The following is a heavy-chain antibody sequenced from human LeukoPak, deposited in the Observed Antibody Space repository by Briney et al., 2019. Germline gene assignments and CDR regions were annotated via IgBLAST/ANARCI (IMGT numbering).Heavy chain of an antibody. CDR1: GYTFTNYG. J-gene: IGHJ4*02. V-gene: IGHV1-18*01. Sequence: GASVKVSCKASGYTFTNYGISWVRQAPGQGLEWMGWISAYNGNTNYAQKLQGRVTMTTDTSTSTAYMELRSLRSDDTAVYYCARGMGSGWYGSWFDYWGQGTLVTVSS. CDR2: ISAYNGNT. D-gene: IGHD6-19*01. CDR3: ARGMGSGWYGSWFDY.